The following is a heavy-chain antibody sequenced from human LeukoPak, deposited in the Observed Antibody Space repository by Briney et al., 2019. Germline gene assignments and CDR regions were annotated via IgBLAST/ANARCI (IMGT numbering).Heavy chain of an antibody. V-gene: IGHV1-8*01. CDR2: MNPNSGNT. CDR3: AKGVLVDAKLTYYFDY. D-gene: IGHD1-26*01. CDR1: GYTFTSYD. J-gene: IGHJ4*02. Sequence: ASVKVSCKASGYTFTSYDINWVRQATGQGLEWMGWMNPNSGNTGYAQKFQGRVTMTRNTSISTAYMELSSLRAEDTAVYYCAKGVLVDAKLTYYFDYWGQGTLVTVSS.